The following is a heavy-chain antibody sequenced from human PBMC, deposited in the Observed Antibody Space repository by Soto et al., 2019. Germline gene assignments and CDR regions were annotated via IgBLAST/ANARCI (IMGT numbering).Heavy chain of an antibody. V-gene: IGHV1-18*01. CDR3: ARYARGSSWTKNWYFDL. D-gene: IGHD6-6*01. Sequence: QVQLVQSGAEVKKPGASVKVSCKASGYTFTRYGISWVRQAPGQGLEWMGWISAYTGNTHYAQKVTGRVTMTTDTSTSTADMALRSLRSDDTAVYYCARYARGSSWTKNWYFDLWGRGTLVTVSS. CDR2: ISAYTGNT. J-gene: IGHJ2*01. CDR1: GYTFTRYG.